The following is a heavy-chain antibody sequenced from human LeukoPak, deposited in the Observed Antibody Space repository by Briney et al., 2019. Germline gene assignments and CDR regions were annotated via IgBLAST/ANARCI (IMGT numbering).Heavy chain of an antibody. V-gene: IGHV3-49*03. CDR3: TRSGSSGWYPGFDY. D-gene: IGHD6-19*01. Sequence: PGRSLRLSCTTSGFTFDDYAMSWFRQAPGKGLEWVGFFRSKPYGGTTEYAASVKGRFTISRDDSKSIAYLQMNSLKTEDTAVYYCTRSGSSGWYPGFDYWGQGTLVTVSS. CDR1: GFTFDDYA. J-gene: IGHJ4*02. CDR2: FRSKPYGGTT.